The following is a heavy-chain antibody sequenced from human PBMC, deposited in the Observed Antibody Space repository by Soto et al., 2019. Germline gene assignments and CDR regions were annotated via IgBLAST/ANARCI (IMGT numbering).Heavy chain of an antibody. CDR1: GGSFSGYY. D-gene: IGHD2-2*02. V-gene: IGHV4-34*01. CDR2: IYRSGRT. Sequence: SETLSITRAVNGGSFSGYYWSSISQPPGKGLDWIAVIYRSGRTNYNAALNHRVTISADTSKKQFSLKLSYVTAADTAVYYCARKLQRGTSCYRGSGFDYWGQGTLVTVS. J-gene: IGHJ4*02. CDR3: ARKLQRGTSCYRGSGFDY.